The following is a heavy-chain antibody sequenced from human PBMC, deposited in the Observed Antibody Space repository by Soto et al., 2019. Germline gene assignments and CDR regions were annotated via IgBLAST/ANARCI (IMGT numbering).Heavy chain of an antibody. J-gene: IGHJ4*02. CDR3: TRGGSGYSSSWYPSDY. CDR1: GFTFGDYA. CDR2: IRSKAYGGTT. Sequence: GGSLRLSCTASGFTFGDYAMSWFRQAPGKGLEWVGFIRSKAYGGTTEYAASVKGRFTISRDDSKSIAYLQMNSLKTEDPAVYYCTRGGSGYSSSWYPSDYWGQGTLVTVSS. D-gene: IGHD6-13*01. V-gene: IGHV3-49*03.